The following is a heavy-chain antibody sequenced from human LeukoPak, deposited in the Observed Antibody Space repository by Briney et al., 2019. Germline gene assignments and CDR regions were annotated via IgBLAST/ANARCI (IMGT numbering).Heavy chain of an antibody. CDR1: GGSFSGYY. V-gene: IGHV4-34*01. D-gene: IGHD3-3*01. CDR3: ARGRGFLEWPYRF. CDR2: INHSGST. Sequence: PSETLSLTCAVYGGSFSGYYWSWIRQPPGKGLEWIGEINHSGSTNYNPSLKSRVTISVDTSENQFSLKLSSVTAADTAVYYCARGRGFLEWPYRFWGQGTLVTVSS. J-gene: IGHJ4*02.